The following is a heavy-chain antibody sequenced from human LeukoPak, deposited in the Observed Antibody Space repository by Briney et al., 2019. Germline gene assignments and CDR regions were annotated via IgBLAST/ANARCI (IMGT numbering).Heavy chain of an antibody. CDR3: ARVTEAPYYFDY. Sequence: PGGSLRLSCAASGFTFSSYAMSWVRQAPGKGLEWVSTISGSGESTYYADSVKGRFTISRDNSKNTLYLQMNSLRAEDTAVYYCARVTEAPYYFDYWGQGTLVTVSS. CDR1: GFTFSSYA. V-gene: IGHV3-23*01. CDR2: ISGSGEST. J-gene: IGHJ4*02.